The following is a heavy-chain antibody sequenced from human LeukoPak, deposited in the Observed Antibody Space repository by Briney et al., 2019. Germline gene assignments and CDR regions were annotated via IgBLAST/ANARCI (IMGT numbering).Heavy chain of an antibody. V-gene: IGHV4-39*01. J-gene: IGHJ5*02. CDR1: GDSISSTRYY. D-gene: IGHD3-3*01. CDR2: IYYSGST. CDR3: ARQYDFWSGLNNWFDP. Sequence: SETLSLTCTVSGDSISSTRYYWGWIRQPPGKGLEWIANIYYSGSTYYNPSLKSRVTIPVDTSKNQFSLKLTSVTAADTAVYYCARQYDFWSGLNNWFDPWGQGTLVTVSS.